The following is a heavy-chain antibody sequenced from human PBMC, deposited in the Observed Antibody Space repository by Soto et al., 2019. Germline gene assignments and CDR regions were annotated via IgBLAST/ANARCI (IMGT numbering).Heavy chain of an antibody. CDR3: ARGRIVVVTAIWPLGYYYYGMDV. V-gene: IGHV4-34*01. CDR2: INHSGST. CDR1: GGSFRGYY. Sequence: SETLSLTCAVYGGSFRGYYWSWIRPPPGKGLEWVGEINHSGSTNYNPSLKSRVTISVDTSKNQFSLKLSSVTAADTAVYYCARGRIVVVTAIWPLGYYYYGMDVWGQGTTVTVSS. J-gene: IGHJ6*02. D-gene: IGHD2-21*02.